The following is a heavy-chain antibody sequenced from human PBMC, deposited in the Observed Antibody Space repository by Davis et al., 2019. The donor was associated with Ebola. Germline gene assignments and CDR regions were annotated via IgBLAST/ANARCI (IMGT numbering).Heavy chain of an antibody. CDR2: INHSGST. V-gene: IGHV4-34*01. D-gene: IGHD6-6*01. CDR3: ARGRRQQLVRYYYYGMDV. CDR1: GGSFSGYY. J-gene: IGHJ6*04. Sequence: SETLSLTCAVYGGSFSGYYWSWICQPPGKGLEWIGEINHSGSTNYNPSLKSRVTISVDTSKNQFSLKLSSVTAADTAVYYCARGRRQQLVRYYYYGMDVWGKGTTVTVSS.